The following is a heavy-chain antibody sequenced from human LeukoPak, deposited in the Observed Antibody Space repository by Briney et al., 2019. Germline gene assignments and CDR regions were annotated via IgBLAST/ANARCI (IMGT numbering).Heavy chain of an antibody. Sequence: GGSLRLSCAASGFTFSSYAMGWVRQAPGKGLEWVSAISGSGGSTYYADSVKGRFTISRDNSKNTLYLQMNSLRAEDTAVYYCARSKNRNYYDSGGYYGYWGQGTLVTVSS. V-gene: IGHV3-23*01. D-gene: IGHD3-22*01. CDR2: ISGSGGST. J-gene: IGHJ4*02. CDR3: ARSKNRNYYDSGGYYGY. CDR1: GFTFSSYA.